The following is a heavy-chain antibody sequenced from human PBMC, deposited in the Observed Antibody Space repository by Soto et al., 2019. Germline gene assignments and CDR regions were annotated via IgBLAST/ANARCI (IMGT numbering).Heavy chain of an antibody. J-gene: IGHJ4*02. CDR2: IYYSGST. V-gene: IGHV4-59*05. Sequence: LRLSCAASGFTFSSYSMNWVRQAPGKGLEWIGSIYYSGSTYYNPSLKSRVTISVDTSKNQFSLKLSSVTAADTAVYYCEYGDVDWGQGTLVTVSS. CDR1: GFTFSSYSMN. CDR3: EYGDVD. D-gene: IGHD4-17*01.